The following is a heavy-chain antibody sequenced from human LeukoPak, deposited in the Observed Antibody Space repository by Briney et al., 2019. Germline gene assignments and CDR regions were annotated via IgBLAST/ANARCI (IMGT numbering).Heavy chain of an antibody. CDR1: GFTFSTYG. J-gene: IGHJ4*02. CDR2: IRYDGRNK. CDR3: ARRAGAYSHPYDY. Sequence: GGSLRLSCAASGFTFSTYGMHWVRQAPGKGLEWVAFIRYDGRNKYYSDSVKGRFTISIDNSKNTLYLQMNSLRAEDTAVYYCARRAGAYSHPYDYWGQGTLVTVSS. D-gene: IGHD4/OR15-4a*01. V-gene: IGHV3-30*02.